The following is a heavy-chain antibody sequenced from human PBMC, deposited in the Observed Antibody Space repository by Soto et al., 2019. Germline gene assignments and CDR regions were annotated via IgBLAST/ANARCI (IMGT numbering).Heavy chain of an antibody. CDR3: AKDISGDPSGGEIYYYMDV. CDR1: GFTFDDYA. D-gene: IGHD4-17*01. Sequence: GGSLRLSCAASGFTFDDYAMHWVRQAPGKGLEWVSGISWNSGSIGYADSVKGRFTISRDNAKNSLYLQMNSLRAEDTALYYCAKDISGDPSGGEIYYYMDVWGKGTTVTVSS. V-gene: IGHV3-9*01. CDR2: ISWNSGSI. J-gene: IGHJ6*03.